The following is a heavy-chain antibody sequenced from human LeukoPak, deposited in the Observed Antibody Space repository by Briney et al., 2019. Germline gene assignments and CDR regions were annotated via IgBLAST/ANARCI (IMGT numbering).Heavy chain of an antibody. CDR2: IYHSGST. D-gene: IGHD5-18*01. CDR1: GYSIGSGYY. V-gene: IGHV4-38-2*02. J-gene: IGHJ4*02. Sequence: SETLSLTCTVSGYSIGSGYYWGWIRQPPGKGLEWIGSIYHSGSTYYNPSLKSRVTISVDRSKNQFSLKLSSVTAADTAVYYCAREGDTYYFDYWGQGTLVTVSS. CDR3: AREGDTYYFDY.